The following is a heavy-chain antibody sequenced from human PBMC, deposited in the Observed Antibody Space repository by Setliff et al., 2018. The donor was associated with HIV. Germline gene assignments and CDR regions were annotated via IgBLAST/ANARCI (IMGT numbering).Heavy chain of an antibody. V-gene: IGHV4-4*09. CDR1: GDSTSSYY. D-gene: IGHD2-15*01. CDR2: IYTTGST. CDR3: ASEKVAWTVSDSFFEF. J-gene: IGHJ4*02. Sequence: SETLSLTCPVSGDSTSSYYWSWIRQPPGKGLEWIGYIYTTGSTNYNPSLKSRVTISLDTSKNQLSLQLSSVTAADTAVYYCASEKVAWTVSDSFFEFWGQGVPVTVSS.